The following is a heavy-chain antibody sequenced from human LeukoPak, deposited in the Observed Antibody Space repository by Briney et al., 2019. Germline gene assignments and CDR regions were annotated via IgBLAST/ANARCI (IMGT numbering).Heavy chain of an antibody. CDR2: MHYSGSA. J-gene: IGHJ3*02. D-gene: IGHD6-19*01. CDR3: ARDLAGHDAFDI. Sequence: PSETLSLTCTVSGGSVSSGGYYWTWVRQHPGKGLEWIGYMHYSGSAHYNPSLKSRLTISVDTSNNQFSLWLSSVTAADTAAYYCARDLAGHDAFDIWGQGTLVTVSS. V-gene: IGHV4-31*03. CDR1: GGSVSSGGYY.